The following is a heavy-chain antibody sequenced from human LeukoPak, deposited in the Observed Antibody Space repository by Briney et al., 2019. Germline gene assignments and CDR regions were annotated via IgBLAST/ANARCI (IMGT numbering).Heavy chain of an antibody. V-gene: IGHV3-23*01. J-gene: IGHJ4*02. D-gene: IGHD2-15*01. Sequence: PGGSLRLSCAASGFTFSTYSMNWVRQAPGKGLEWVSAISGSGGSTYYADSVKGRFTISRDNSKNTLYLQMNSLRAEDTAVYYCAKAPSKYCSGGSCYFDYWGQGTLVTVSS. CDR1: GFTFSTYS. CDR2: ISGSGGST. CDR3: AKAPSKYCSGGSCYFDY.